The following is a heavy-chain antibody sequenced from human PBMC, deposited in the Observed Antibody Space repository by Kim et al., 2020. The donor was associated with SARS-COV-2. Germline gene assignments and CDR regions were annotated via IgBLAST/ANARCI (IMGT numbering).Heavy chain of an antibody. V-gene: IGHV4-59*08. CDR1: GGSISSYY. CDR2: IYYSGST. J-gene: IGHJ4*02. D-gene: IGHD3-9*01. CDR3: ARTYYDILTGYYPYYFDY. Sequence: SETLSLTCTVSGGSISSYYWSWIRQPPGKGLEWIGYIYYSGSTNYNPSLKSRVTISVDTSENQFSLKLSSVTAADTAVYYCARTYYDILTGYYPYYFDYWGQGTLVTVSS.